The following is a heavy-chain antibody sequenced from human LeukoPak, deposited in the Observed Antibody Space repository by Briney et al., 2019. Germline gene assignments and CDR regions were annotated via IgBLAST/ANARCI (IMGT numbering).Heavy chain of an antibody. CDR1: GGTFSSYA. J-gene: IGHJ4*02. D-gene: IGHD3-22*01. CDR2: IIPIFGTA. CDR3: AAPRTYYYDSSGYFDY. V-gene: IGHV1-69*01. Sequence: SVKVSCKASGGTFSSYAISWVRQAPRQGLEWMGGIIPIFGTANYAQKFQGRVTITADESTSTAYMELSSLRSEDTVVYYCAAPRTYYYDSSGYFDYWGQGTLVTVSS.